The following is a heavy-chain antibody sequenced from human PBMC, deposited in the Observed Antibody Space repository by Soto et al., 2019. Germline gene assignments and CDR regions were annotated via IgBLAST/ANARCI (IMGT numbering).Heavy chain of an antibody. CDR1: GGSISSSSYY. V-gene: IGHV4-39*01. CDR3: ARRDYDILTGYGQLFDY. CDR2: IYYSGST. J-gene: IGHJ4*02. Sequence: SETLSLTCTVSGGSISSSSYYWGWIRQPPGKGLEWIGSIYYSGSTYYNPSLKSRVTISVDTSKNQFSLKLSSVTAADTAVYYCARRDYDILTGYGQLFDYWGQGTLVTVSS. D-gene: IGHD3-9*01.